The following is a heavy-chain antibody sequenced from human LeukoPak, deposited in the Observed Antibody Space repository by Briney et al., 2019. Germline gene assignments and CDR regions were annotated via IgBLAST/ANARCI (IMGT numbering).Heavy chain of an antibody. Sequence: GGSLRLSCAASGFTFSSYAMSWVSQAPGKWLEWVSDISGSGGSTYYEDSVKGQFPISRDNSKNTLYLQMNSLRAEDTAVYYCAKDLQEYYYYYGMEVWGQGTTVTVSS. CDR3: AKDLQEYYYYYGMEV. CDR2: ISGSGGST. CDR1: GFTFSSYA. J-gene: IGHJ6*02. V-gene: IGHV3-23*01.